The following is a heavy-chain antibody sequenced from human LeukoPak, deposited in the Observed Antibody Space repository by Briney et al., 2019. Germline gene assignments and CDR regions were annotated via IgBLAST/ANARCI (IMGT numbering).Heavy chain of an antibody. Sequence: RRASVKVSCKASGGTFSSYAISWVRQAPGQGLEWMGGIIPIFGTANYAQKFQGRVTITADESTSTAYMELSSLRSEDTAVYYCASPPADTAMGSTFGGYYYGMDVWGQGTTVTVSS. V-gene: IGHV1-69*13. J-gene: IGHJ6*02. D-gene: IGHD5-18*01. CDR3: ASPPADTAMGSTFGGYYYGMDV. CDR2: IIPIFGTA. CDR1: GGTFSSYA.